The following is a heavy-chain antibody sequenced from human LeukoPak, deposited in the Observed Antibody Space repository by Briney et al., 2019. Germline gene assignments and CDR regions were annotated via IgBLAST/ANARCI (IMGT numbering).Heavy chain of an antibody. Sequence: PGGSLRLSCVASGFTFSNYAMSWVRQAPGKGLEYVSPISASGLSTYYTDSVRGRFTNSRDNSKNTLYLQMHSLRAEDTAVYYCAKDLLAAPDYWGQGTLVTASS. CDR2: ISASGLST. CDR3: AKDLLAAPDY. CDR1: GFTFSNYA. V-gene: IGHV3-23*01. J-gene: IGHJ4*02.